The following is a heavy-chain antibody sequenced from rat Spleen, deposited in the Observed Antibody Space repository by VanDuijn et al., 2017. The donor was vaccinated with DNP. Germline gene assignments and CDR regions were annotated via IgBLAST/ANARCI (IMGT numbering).Heavy chain of an antibody. CDR2: INKDSRTI. Sequence: EVKLVESGGGLVQPGRSLKVSCAASGFNFNDYWMGWVRQAPGKGLEWVGEINKDSRTIKYNPSLKEKFTITRDNAQNTLYLQMSKLGSEDTASYFCVREELGVDYWGQGVMVTVSS. J-gene: IGHJ2*01. D-gene: IGHD4-3*01. CDR1: GFNFNDYW. V-gene: IGHV4-2*01. CDR3: VREELGVDY.